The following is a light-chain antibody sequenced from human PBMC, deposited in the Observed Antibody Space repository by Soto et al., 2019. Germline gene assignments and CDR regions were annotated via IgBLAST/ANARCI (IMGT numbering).Light chain of an antibody. Sequence: QSALTQPASVSGSPGQSITISCTGTSSDVGGYNYVSWYQHHPGKAPKLMIYDVSSRPSGVSNRFSGSKSGNTASLTISGLQAEDEADYDCSSYTSIGTLVILGGGTQLTV. CDR1: SSDVGGYNY. CDR3: SSYTSIGTLVI. V-gene: IGLV2-14*03. CDR2: DVS. J-gene: IGLJ2*01.